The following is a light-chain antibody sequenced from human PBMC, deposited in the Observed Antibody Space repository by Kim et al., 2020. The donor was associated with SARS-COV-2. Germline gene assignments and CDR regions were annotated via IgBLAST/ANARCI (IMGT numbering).Light chain of an antibody. CDR1: QSVSSRY. Sequence: SAGEGPPPSCRASQSVSSRYLAWYQQKPGKAPRLLNYGASSRATGITDRFSGSGSGIDFTLTISRLEPEDFAVYYCQQYGSSPPYTFGQRTKLEI. CDR2: GAS. CDR3: QQYGSSPPYT. J-gene: IGKJ2*01. V-gene: IGKV3-20*01.